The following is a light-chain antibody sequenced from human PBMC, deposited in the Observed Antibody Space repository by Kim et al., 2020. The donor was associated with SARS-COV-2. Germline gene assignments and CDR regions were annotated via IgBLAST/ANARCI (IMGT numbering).Light chain of an antibody. CDR2: RND. CDR1: RANIGKNL. CDR3: ASWDDTLNSQL. Sequence: GQTVTISCSGVRANIGKNLVFWYRQLPGAAPRLLMYRNDQRPSGVPDRISGSKSGTSASLAISDLRSEDEADYFCASWDDTLNSQLFGGGTQLTVL. J-gene: IGLJ3*02. V-gene: IGLV1-47*01.